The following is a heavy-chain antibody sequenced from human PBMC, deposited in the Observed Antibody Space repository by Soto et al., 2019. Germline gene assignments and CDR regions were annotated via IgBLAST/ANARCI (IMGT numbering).Heavy chain of an antibody. CDR1: GFTFSSYA. CDR2: ISGSGGST. CDR3: AKDPGYDILTGYYIDY. V-gene: IGHV3-23*01. J-gene: IGHJ4*02. Sequence: PGGSLRLSCAASGFTFSSYAMSWVRQAPGKGLEWVSAISGSGGSTYYADSVKGRFTISRDNSKNTLYLQMNSLRAEDTAVYYCAKDPGYDILTGYYIDYWGQGTLVNVSS. D-gene: IGHD3-9*01.